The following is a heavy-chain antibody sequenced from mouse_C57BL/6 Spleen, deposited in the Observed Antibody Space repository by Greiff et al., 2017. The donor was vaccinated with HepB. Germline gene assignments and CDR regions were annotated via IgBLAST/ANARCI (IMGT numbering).Heavy chain of an antibody. J-gene: IGHJ2*01. CDR2: INPGSGGT. Sequence: QVQLQQSGAELVRPGTSVKVSCKASGYAFTNYLIEWVKQRPGQGLEWIGVINPGSGGTNYNEKFKGKATLTADKSSSTAYMQLSSLTSEDSAVYFCARGATVVAGGFDDWGHGITLTAAS. CDR1: GYAFTNYL. D-gene: IGHD1-1*01. V-gene: IGHV1-54*01. CDR3: ARGATVVAGGFDD.